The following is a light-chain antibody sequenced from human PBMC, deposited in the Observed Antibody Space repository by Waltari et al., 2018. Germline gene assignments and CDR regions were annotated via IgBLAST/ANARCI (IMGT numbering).Light chain of an antibody. CDR2: DAA. J-gene: IGKJ1*01. Sequence: EIMLTQSPGTLSLSPGERATLPCRASQSISKYLAWYQPKPGQAPRLLIYDAASRATGIPDRFSGSGSGTDFSLTISRLEPEDSAVYYCQKYGTLPATFGQGTKVEIK. CDR1: QSISKY. V-gene: IGKV3-20*01. CDR3: QKYGTLPAT.